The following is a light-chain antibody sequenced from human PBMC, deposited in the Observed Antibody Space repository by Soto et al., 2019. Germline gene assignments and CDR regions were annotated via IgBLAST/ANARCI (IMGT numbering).Light chain of an antibody. CDR2: AAS. J-gene: IGKJ2*01. Sequence: DIQMTQSPSSLSASVGDRVTITCRASQRISSYLNWYQQKPGKAPKLLIYAASSLQSGVPSRFSGSGSGTDFTLTISSLQPEDFAAYYCQQSSSTPPYTFGQGTKLEIK. CDR3: QQSSSTPPYT. CDR1: QRISSY. V-gene: IGKV1-39*01.